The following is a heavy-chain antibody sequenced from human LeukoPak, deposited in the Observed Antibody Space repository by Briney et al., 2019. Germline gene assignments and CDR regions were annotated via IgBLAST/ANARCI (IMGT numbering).Heavy chain of an antibody. CDR2: ISSSGDTT. V-gene: IGHV3-23*01. CDR1: GFTFSSYA. D-gene: IGHD1-7*01. J-gene: IGHJ4*02. Sequence: GASLRLSCAASGFTFSSYAMSWVRQAPGKGLEWVSTISSSGDTTYYADSVKGRFTISRDSSKNTLHLQMSSLRADDTAVYYCAKGFNWSYPHYFDYWGQGTLVTVSS. CDR3: AKGFNWSYPHYFDY.